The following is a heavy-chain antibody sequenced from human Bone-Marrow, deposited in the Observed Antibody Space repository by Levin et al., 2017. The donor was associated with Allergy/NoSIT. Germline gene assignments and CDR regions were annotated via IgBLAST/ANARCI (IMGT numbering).Heavy chain of an antibody. J-gene: IGHJ4*02. D-gene: IGHD3-9*01. CDR3: ARDPRLRYFDWLLYSSYFDY. V-gene: IGHV3-74*01. CDR2: INSDGSST. CDR1: GFTFSSYW. Sequence: GAPRLSCAASGFTFSSYWMHWVRQAPGKGLVWVSRINSDGSSTSYADSVKGRFTISRDNAKNTLYLQMNSLRAEDTAVYYCARDPRLRYFDWLLYSSYFDYWGQGTLVTVSS.